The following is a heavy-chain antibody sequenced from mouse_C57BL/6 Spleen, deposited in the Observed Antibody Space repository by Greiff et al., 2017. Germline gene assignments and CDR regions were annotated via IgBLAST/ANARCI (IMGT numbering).Heavy chain of an antibody. Sequence: EVKLMESGGGLVKPGGSLKLSCAASGFTFSDYGMHWVRQAPEKGLEWVAYISSGSSTIYYADTVKGRFTISSDNAKNTLFLQMTSLRSEDTAMYYCARGGLSWFAYWGQGTLVTVSA. V-gene: IGHV5-17*01. CDR2: ISSGSSTI. CDR3: ARGGLSWFAY. J-gene: IGHJ3*01. D-gene: IGHD3-3*01. CDR1: GFTFSDYG.